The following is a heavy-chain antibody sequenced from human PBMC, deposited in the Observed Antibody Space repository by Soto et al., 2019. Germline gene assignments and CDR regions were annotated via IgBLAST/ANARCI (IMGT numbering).Heavy chain of an antibody. D-gene: IGHD3-9*01. J-gene: IGHJ5*02. CDR2: INNSGST. Sequence: QVQLQESGPGLVKPSETLSLTCSVSGGSISSYYWSWIRQPPGKGLKWIGYINNSGSTNYNPSLKSRVTISGDTSKNQISLKLSSVTAADTAVYYCARVYFDWLLEPNWFDPWGQGTRVTVSS. CDR1: GGSISSYY. V-gene: IGHV4-59*01. CDR3: ARVYFDWLLEPNWFDP.